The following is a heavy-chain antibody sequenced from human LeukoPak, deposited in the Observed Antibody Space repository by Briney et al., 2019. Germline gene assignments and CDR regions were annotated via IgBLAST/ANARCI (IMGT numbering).Heavy chain of an antibody. D-gene: IGHD6-13*01. CDR2: MNQDGSEK. CDR3: ARDRDSSSWWDH. V-gene: IGHV3-7*01. CDR1: GFSFSSYR. Sequence: GSLRLSCAASGFSFSSYRMTWVRQAPGKGLEWVANMNQDGSEKNYVDSVKGRFTISRDNAKNSLYLQMNSLRVEDTAVYNCARDRDSSSWWDHWGQGTLVTVSS. J-gene: IGHJ5*02.